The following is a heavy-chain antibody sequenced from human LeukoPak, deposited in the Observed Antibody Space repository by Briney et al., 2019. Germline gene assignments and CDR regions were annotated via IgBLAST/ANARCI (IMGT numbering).Heavy chain of an antibody. CDR3: ARDHFGSLDS. Sequence: PSGTLSLTCTVSGFCVTTDSYCWGWIRQPPGKGLEWIGYDYCGGNTNYDPSLKRRVTISVDTSKNQFSLTLTSVTAADTAVYFCARDHFGSLDSWGQGILVTVSS. J-gene: IGHJ4*02. CDR2: DYCGGNT. CDR1: GFCVTTDSYC. V-gene: IGHV4-61*01. D-gene: IGHD3-10*01.